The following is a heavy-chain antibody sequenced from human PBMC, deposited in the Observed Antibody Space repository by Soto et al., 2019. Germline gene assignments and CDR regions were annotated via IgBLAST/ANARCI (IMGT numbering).Heavy chain of an antibody. CDR2: IIPIFGTA. Sequence: QVQLVQSGAEVKKPGSSVKVSCKASGGTFSSYAISWVRQAPGQGLEWMGGIIPIFGTANYAQKFQGRVKITADESTSTAYMELSSLRSEDTAVYYCARGVSFCSGGSCYSDPVDYWGQGTLVTVSS. D-gene: IGHD2-15*01. CDR1: GGTFSSYA. CDR3: ARGVSFCSGGSCYSDPVDY. V-gene: IGHV1-69*01. J-gene: IGHJ4*02.